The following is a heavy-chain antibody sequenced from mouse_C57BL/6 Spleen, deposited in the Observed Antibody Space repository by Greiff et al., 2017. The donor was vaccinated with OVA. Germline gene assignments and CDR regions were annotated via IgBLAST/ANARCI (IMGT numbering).Heavy chain of an antibody. Sequence: QVQLQQSGAELVKPGASVKISCKASGYAFSSYWMNWVKQRPGKGLEWIGQIYPGDGDTNYNGKFKGKATLTADKSSSTAYMQLSSLTSEDSAVYFCAREDFTTVVDYWGQGTTLTVSS. CDR1: GYAFSSYW. V-gene: IGHV1-80*01. CDR2: IYPGDGDT. J-gene: IGHJ2*01. D-gene: IGHD1-1*01. CDR3: AREDFTTVVDY.